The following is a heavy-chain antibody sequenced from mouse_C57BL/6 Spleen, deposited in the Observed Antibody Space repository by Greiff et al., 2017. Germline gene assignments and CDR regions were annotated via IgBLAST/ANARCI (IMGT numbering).Heavy chain of an antibody. CDR2: IDPENGDT. CDR3: TTVLEFAY. J-gene: IGHJ3*01. Sequence: VQLQQSGAELVRPGASVKLSCTASGFNIKDDYMHWVKQRPEQGLEWIGWIDPENGDTEYASKFQGKATITADTSANTAYLQLSSLTSEDTAVYYCTTVLEFAYWGQGTLVTVSA. CDR1: GFNIKDDY. D-gene: IGHD1-1*01. V-gene: IGHV14-4*01.